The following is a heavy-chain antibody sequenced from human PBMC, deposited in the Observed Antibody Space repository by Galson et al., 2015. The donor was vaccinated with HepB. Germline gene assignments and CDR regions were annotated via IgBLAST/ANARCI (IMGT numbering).Heavy chain of an antibody. CDR1: GFIFADAW. CDR2: IKSKADGGAT. D-gene: IGHD1-26*01. J-gene: IGHJ4*02. CDR3: TRGGTYWIY. Sequence: SLRLSCAASGFIFADAWMNWVRRAPRKGLEWVGRIKSKADGGATDYAAPVKGRFTISRDDSEDTLYLQMNSLKTEDTAVYYCTRGGTYWIYWGQGTLVTASS. V-gene: IGHV3-15*07.